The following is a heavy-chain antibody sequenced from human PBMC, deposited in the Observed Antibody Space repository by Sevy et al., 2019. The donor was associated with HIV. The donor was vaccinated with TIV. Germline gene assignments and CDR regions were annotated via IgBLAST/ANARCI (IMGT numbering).Heavy chain of an antibody. CDR3: ARGAESITMVRGSPEGGIGWFDP. D-gene: IGHD3-10*01. J-gene: IGHJ5*02. CDR2: IYYSGST. CDR1: GGSISSGGYY. Sequence: SETLSLTCTVSGGSISSGGYYWSWIRQHPGKGLEWIGYIYYSGSTYYNPSLKSRVTISVDTSKNQFSLKLSSVTAADTAVYYCARGAESITMVRGSPEGGIGWFDPWGQGTLVTVSS. V-gene: IGHV4-31*03.